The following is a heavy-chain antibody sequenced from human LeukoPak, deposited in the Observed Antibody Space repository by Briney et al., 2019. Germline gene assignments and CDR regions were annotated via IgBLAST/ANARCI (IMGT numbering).Heavy chain of an antibody. V-gene: IGHV6-1*01. D-gene: IGHD6-13*01. CDR3: ARHSTSWDPFDY. CDR1: GASVSSNSAA. J-gene: IGHJ4*02. Sequence: SQTLSLTCAISGASVSSNSAAWNWIRQSPSRGLEWLGRAYYRSKRYSDYAVSVKSRITINTDTSKNQFSLQFNSVTPEDTAVYYCARHSTSWDPFDYWGQGTLVTVSS. CDR2: AYYRSKRYS.